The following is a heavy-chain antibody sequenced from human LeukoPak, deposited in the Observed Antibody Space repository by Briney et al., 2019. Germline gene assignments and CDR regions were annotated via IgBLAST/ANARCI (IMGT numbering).Heavy chain of an antibody. CDR1: GFTVSRNY. Sequence: GGSLRLSCAASGFTVSRNYMSWGRQAPGKGLEWVPAIYSDESTYYADSVKGRFTISRGNSKNTLSLQMNSLRAEDTRLYYCARVPYRSPSHFDYWGQGNLVTVSS. CDR2: IYSDEST. D-gene: IGHD4-11*01. J-gene: IGHJ4*02. CDR3: ARVPYRSPSHFDY. V-gene: IGHV3-66*01.